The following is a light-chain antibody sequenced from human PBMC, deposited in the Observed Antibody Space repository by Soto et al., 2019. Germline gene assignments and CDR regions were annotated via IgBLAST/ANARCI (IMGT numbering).Light chain of an antibody. V-gene: IGLV1-47*01. CDR1: TSNIGSNY. CDR2: RNN. Sequence: QSVLTQPPSASGTPGQGVTISCSGSTSNIGSNYVYWYQQLPGTAPKLLIYRNNQRPSGVPDRFSGSKSGTSASLAISGLRSDDEADYFCETWDERLTGFSVSGTGTKVTVL. CDR3: ETWDERLTGFSV. J-gene: IGLJ1*01.